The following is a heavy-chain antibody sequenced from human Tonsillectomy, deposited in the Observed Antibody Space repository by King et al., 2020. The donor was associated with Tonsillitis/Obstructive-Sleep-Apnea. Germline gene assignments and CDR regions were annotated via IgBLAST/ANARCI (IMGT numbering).Heavy chain of an antibody. CDR2: IDWDDDT. J-gene: IGHJ4*02. Sequence: TLKDSGPALVKPTQTLTLTCTFSGFSLSNSGMCVSWIRQPPGKALEWLARIDWDDDTYYSTSLKTRLTISKDTSKNQVVLTMTNMDPVDTATYYCARIRRTSSLDDYWGQGTLVTVSS. D-gene: IGHD6-13*01. CDR3: ARIRRTSSLDDY. V-gene: IGHV2-70*11. CDR1: GFSLSNSGMC.